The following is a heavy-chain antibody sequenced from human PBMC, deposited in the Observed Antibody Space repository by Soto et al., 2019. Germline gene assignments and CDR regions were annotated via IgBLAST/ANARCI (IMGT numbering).Heavy chain of an antibody. CDR1: GGSISSYY. Sequence: PSETLSLTCTVSGGSISSYYWSWIRQPPGKGLEWIGYIYYSGSTNYNPSLKSRVTISVDTSKNQFSLKLSSVTAADTAVYYCATWGSYYNAFDIWGQGTMVTVSS. J-gene: IGHJ3*02. CDR3: ATWGSYYNAFDI. V-gene: IGHV4-59*01. D-gene: IGHD1-26*01. CDR2: IYYSGST.